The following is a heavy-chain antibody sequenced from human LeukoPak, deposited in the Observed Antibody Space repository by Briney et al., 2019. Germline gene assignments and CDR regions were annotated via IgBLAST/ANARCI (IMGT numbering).Heavy chain of an antibody. J-gene: IGHJ6*02. CDR1: GGTFSSYA. CDR2: IIPILGIA. D-gene: IGHD4-4*01. CDR3: ARDYTDYYYYGMDV. V-gene: IGHV1-69*04. Sequence: SVKVSCKASGGTFSSYAISWVRQAPGQGLEWMGRIIPILGIANYAQKFQGRVTITADKSTSTAYMELSSLRSEDTAVYYCARDYTDYYYYGMDVWGQGTTVTVSS.